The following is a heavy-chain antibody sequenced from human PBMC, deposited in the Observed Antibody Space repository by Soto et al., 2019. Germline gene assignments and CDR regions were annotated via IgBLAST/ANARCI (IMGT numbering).Heavy chain of an antibody. Sequence: ASVKVSCKAFGFIFNNYAISWVRQAPGQGLEWMGWISANSGNTNYAQKLQGRVTMTTDTSTSTAYMELRSLRSDDTAVYYCAKAGNYDSSGSDFWGQGTLVTVSS. V-gene: IGHV1-18*04. D-gene: IGHD3-22*01. CDR2: ISANSGNT. CDR3: AKAGNYDSSGSDF. CDR1: GFIFNNYA. J-gene: IGHJ4*02.